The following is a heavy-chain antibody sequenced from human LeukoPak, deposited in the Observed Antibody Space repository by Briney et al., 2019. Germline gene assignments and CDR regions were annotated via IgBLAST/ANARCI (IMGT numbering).Heavy chain of an antibody. Sequence: ASVKVSCKASGYTFAKSYIHWVRQAPGQGLEWMGLINPPGGSTTYTQKFQGRVTMTRDMSTSTVYMELSSLRSEDTAVYYCARGANWNYDYWGQGNLVTVSS. CDR2: INPPGGST. J-gene: IGHJ4*02. CDR3: ARGANWNYDY. D-gene: IGHD1-20*01. CDR1: GYTFAKSY. V-gene: IGHV1-46*01.